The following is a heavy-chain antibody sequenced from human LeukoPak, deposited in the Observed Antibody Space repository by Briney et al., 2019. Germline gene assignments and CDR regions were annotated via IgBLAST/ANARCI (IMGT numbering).Heavy chain of an antibody. Sequence: ASVKVSCKASGCTFTSYYMHWVRQAPGQGLEWMGIINPSGGSTSYAQKFQGRVTMTRDTSTSTVYMELSSLRSEDTAVYYCARDCDYGEGVVWFDPWGQGTLVTVSS. V-gene: IGHV1-46*01. CDR3: ARDCDYGEGVVWFDP. J-gene: IGHJ5*02. CDR2: INPSGGST. CDR1: GCTFTSYY. D-gene: IGHD4-17*01.